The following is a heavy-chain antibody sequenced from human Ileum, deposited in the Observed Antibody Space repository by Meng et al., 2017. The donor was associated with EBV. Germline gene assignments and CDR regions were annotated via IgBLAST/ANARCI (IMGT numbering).Heavy chain of an antibody. CDR1: GDSDTSYKTA. CDR3: ATSRIAKFDR. J-gene: IGHJ5*02. V-gene: IGHV6-1*01. CDR2: PYRRSRCYY. Sequence: QAQLQEAGPALRQPAHSMSLSCVISGDSDTSYKTAWNWISQSPARGPEWLARPYRRSRCYYDYALSVKSRINISPDTSKNQVSLQLNSVTDEDTGIYYCATSRIAKFDRWGQGTLVTVSS.